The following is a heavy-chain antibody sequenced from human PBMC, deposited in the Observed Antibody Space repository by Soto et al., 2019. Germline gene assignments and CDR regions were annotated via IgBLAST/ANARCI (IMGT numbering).Heavy chain of an antibody. CDR1: GGSVSSRDYY. CDR3: ARRKGGSANVDY. CDR2: IYYSGST. J-gene: IGHJ4*02. Sequence: QLQLQASGPGLVKPSETLSLTCTVSGGSVSSRDYYWGWIRQPPGEGLEWIGNIYYSGSTYYHPSLKIRVTISVDTSKKQFSLKLISVTAADTAVYYCARRKGGSANVDYWGQGTLVTVSS. V-gene: IGHV4-39*01. D-gene: IGHD3-16*01.